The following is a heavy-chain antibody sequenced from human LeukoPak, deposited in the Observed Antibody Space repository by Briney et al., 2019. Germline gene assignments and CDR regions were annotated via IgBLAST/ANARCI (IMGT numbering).Heavy chain of an antibody. V-gene: IGHV4-59*01. CDR1: GGSISSYY. J-gene: IGHJ6*02. Sequence: PSETLSLTCTVSGGSISSYYWSWIRQPPGKGLEWIGYIYYSGSTNYNPSLKSRVTISVDTSKNQFSLKLSSVTAADTAVYYCAGNYYYGSGSKVSSYGMDVWGQGTTVTV. CDR3: AGNYYYGSGSKVSSYGMDV. D-gene: IGHD3-10*01. CDR2: IYYSGST.